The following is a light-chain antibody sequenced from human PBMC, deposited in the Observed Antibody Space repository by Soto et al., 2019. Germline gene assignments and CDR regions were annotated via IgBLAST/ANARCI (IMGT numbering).Light chain of an antibody. CDR3: QQYNSYSYT. J-gene: IGKJ2*01. V-gene: IGKV1-5*03. CDR1: QSIGAW. Sequence: DIQMTQSPSTLSASVGDRVTITCRASQSIGAWLAWFQQKPGKAPKLLIFAASTLESGVPPRFSGSGSGTDFTLTISSLQPDDFATYFCQQYNSYSYTFGQGTKLEIK. CDR2: AAS.